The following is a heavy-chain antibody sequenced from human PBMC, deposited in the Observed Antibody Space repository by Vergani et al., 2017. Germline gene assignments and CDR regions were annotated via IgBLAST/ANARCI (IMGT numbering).Heavy chain of an antibody. CDR1: GGTFSSYA. D-gene: IGHD1-1*01. J-gene: IGHJ6*04. V-gene: IGHV1-69*12. Sequence: QVQVVQPGAEVKKPGSSVKVSCKASGGTFSSYAIRWVRQAPGQGLEWMGGIIPIFGKANYAQKFQGRVKITAEESTSTAYMELSSLRYEDTAVYYCARLYNWNDGLDVWGKGTTVTVSS. CDR3: ARLYNWNDGLDV. CDR2: IIPIFGKA.